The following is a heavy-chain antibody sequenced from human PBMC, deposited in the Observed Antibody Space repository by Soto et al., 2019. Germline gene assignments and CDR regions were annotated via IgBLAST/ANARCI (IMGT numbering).Heavy chain of an antibody. CDR3: ARAPGDTAMVGGTSFDY. CDR1: GGTFSSYA. D-gene: IGHD5-18*01. J-gene: IGHJ4*02. V-gene: IGHV1-69*13. Sequence: ASVKVSCKASGGTFSSYAISWVRQAPGQGLEWMGGIIPIFGTANYAQKFQGRVTITADESTGTAYMELSSLRSEDTAVYYCARAPGDTAMVGGTSFDYWGQGTLVTVSS. CDR2: IIPIFGTA.